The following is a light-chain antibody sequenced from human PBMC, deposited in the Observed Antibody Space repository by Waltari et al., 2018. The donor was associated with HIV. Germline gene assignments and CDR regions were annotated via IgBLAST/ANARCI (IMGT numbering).Light chain of an antibody. CDR3: QQRTNWPPYS. J-gene: IGKJ2*03. CDR1: HSVGNY. Sequence: EIVLTQSPATLSLSPGETATLSCRASHSVGNYLAWYQQKPGQAPRLLIYDASNRATGIPVRFSGSGSGTDFTLTISSLGPEDFAVYYCQQRTNWPPYSFGQGTKLEIK. V-gene: IGKV3-11*01. CDR2: DAS.